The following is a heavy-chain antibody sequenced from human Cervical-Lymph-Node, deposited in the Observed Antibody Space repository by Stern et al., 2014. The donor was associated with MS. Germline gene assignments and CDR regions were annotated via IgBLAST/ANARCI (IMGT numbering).Heavy chain of an antibody. CDR2: ISPYNGKT. D-gene: IGHD2-15*01. Sequence: QVQLMQSGTEVKKPGASVKVSCKASGYTFTVYGFSWVRQAPGQGLEWMGWISPYNGKTNHAQKFQGRVTMTTDTSTTTAYMELRSLRSDDTAVYYCASDSEYCSGGSCYSLDYWGQGTLVTVSS. CDR3: ASDSEYCSGGSCYSLDY. CDR1: GYTFTVYG. V-gene: IGHV1-18*01. J-gene: IGHJ4*02.